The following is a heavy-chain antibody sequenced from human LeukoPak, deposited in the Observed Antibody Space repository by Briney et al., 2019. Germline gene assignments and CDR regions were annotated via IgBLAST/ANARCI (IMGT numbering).Heavy chain of an antibody. CDR3: ARVAEQHLQYYYDY. D-gene: IGHD6-13*01. V-gene: IGHV1-18*01. J-gene: IGHJ4*02. Sequence: ASVKVSFKASGHTFTSYGFTWVRQAPGQGLEWMGWISAYNGDTNYAQKVQGRVTMTTDTSTSTASMELRSLTSDDTAVYYCARVAEQHLQYYYDYWGQGTLVTVSS. CDR1: GHTFTSYG. CDR2: ISAYNGDT.